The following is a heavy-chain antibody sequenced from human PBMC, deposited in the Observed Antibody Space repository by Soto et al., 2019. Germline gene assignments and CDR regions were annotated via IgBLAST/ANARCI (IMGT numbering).Heavy chain of an antibody. V-gene: IGHV4-39*01. J-gene: IGHJ6*03. CDR2: IYYSGST. Sequence: SETLSLTCTVSGGSISSSSYYWGWIRQPPGKGLEWIGSIYYSGSTYYNPSLKSRVTISVDTSKNQSSLKLSSVTAADTAVYYCARAVTTYYYYYYMDVWGKGTTVTVSS. CDR1: GGSISSSSYY. CDR3: ARAVTTYYYYYYMDV. D-gene: IGHD4-17*01.